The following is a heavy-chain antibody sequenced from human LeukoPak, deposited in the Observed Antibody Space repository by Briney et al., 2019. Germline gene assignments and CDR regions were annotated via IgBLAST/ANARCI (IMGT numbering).Heavy chain of an antibody. CDR2: INPNSGGT. D-gene: IGHD1-7*01. Sequence: ASVKVSCKASGYTFTGYYMHWVRQAPGQGLEWMGRINPNSGGTNYAQKSQGRVTMTRDTSISTAYMELSRLRSDDTAVYYCARGTSEGRYYFDYWGQGTLVTVSS. V-gene: IGHV1-2*06. J-gene: IGHJ4*02. CDR3: ARGTSEGRYYFDY. CDR1: GYTFTGYY.